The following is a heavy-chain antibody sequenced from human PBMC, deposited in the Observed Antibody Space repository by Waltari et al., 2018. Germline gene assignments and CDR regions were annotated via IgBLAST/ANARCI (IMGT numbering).Heavy chain of an antibody. V-gene: IGHV3-48*01. Sequence: EVQLVESGGGWVQPGGSRRLSCAASGFTFSSFSMHWVRQGPGKGLEWISYIGLGGGPVHYADSVKGRFTIFRDNDKNSLYLEMNSLRAEDTGLYYCARGSAAGIASWGQGTLVTVSS. J-gene: IGHJ5*01. D-gene: IGHD6-13*01. CDR1: GFTFSSFS. CDR2: IGLGGGPV. CDR3: ARGSAAGIAS.